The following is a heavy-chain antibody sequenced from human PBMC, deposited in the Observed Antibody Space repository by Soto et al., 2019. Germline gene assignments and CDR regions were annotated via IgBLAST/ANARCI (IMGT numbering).Heavy chain of an antibody. D-gene: IGHD3-3*02. CDR1: GDSIISSDFY. J-gene: IGHJ5*02. Sequence: SETLSLTCTVSGDSIISSDFYWGWVRQPPGKGLEWIGSIFHLGSSYYNPSLKSRVTMSVDTSKNQFSLRLRSVTAADTALYFCARHSLALRKNNWFDPWGQGIMVTVSS. V-gene: IGHV4-39*01. CDR2: IFHLGSS. CDR3: ARHSLALRKNNWFDP.